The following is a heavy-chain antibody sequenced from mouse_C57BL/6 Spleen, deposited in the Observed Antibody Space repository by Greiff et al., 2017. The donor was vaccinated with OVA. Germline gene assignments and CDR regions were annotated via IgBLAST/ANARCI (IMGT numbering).Heavy chain of an antibody. CDR1: GYTFTDYY. CDR2: INPNNGGT. J-gene: IGHJ3*01. Sequence: EVKLMESGPELVKPGASVKISCKASGYTFTDYYMNWVKQSHGKSLEWIGDINPNNGGTSYNQKFKGKATLTVDKSSSTAYMELRSLTSEDSAVYYCARSNYYGSSPFAYWGQGTLVTVSA. V-gene: IGHV1-26*01. CDR3: ARSNYYGSSPFAY. D-gene: IGHD1-1*01.